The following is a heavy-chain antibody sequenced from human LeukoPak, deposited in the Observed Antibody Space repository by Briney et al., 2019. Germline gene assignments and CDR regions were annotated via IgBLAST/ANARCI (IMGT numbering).Heavy chain of an antibody. V-gene: IGHV3-30*02. CDR2: IRHDGNNK. CDR3: ARDYTYCSGGTCYDRFDY. D-gene: IGHD2-15*01. J-gene: IGHJ4*02. Sequence: GGSLRLSRAASGFTFSNYGMHWVRQAPGKGLEWVAFIRHDGNNKYYADSVKGRFTISRDNAESSLYLQMNSLRAEDTAVYYCARDYTYCSGGTCYDRFDYWGQGTLVTVSS. CDR1: GFTFSNYG.